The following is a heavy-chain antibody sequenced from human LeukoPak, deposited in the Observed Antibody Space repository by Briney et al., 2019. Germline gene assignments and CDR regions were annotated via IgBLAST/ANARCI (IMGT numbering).Heavy chain of an antibody. CDR1: GYTFTGYY. D-gene: IGHD3-10*01. CDR2: INPNSGGT. J-gene: IGHJ4*02. V-gene: IGHV1-2*02. Sequence: GASVKVSCKASGYTFTGYYMHWVRQAPGQGLEWMGWINPNSGGTNYAQKFQGRVTMTRDTSISTAYMELSRLRSDDTAVYYRASGITMVRGANGDYWGQGTLVTVSS. CDR3: ASGITMVRGANGDY.